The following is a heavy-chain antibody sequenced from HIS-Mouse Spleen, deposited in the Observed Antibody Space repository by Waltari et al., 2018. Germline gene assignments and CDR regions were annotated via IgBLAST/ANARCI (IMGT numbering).Heavy chain of an antibody. Sequence: EVQLVESGGGLVQPGGSLRLSCAASGFTFSSYWMHWVRQPPGKGLVWVSRINSDGSSTSYADSVKGRFTISRDNAKNTLYLQMNSLRAEDTAVYYCARGTQYYYDSSGSFDYWGQGTLVTVSS. CDR3: ARGTQYYYDSSGSFDY. CDR2: INSDGSST. J-gene: IGHJ4*02. D-gene: IGHD3-22*01. V-gene: IGHV3-74*01. CDR1: GFTFSSYW.